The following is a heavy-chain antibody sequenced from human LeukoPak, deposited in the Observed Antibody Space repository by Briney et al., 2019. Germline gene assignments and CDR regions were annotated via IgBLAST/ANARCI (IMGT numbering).Heavy chain of an antibody. CDR3: ARAREYSSGWSTGGTGDY. CDR2: IKQDGSEE. CDR1: GFTFRSYW. J-gene: IGHJ4*02. Sequence: PGGSLRLSCAASGFTFRSYWMSWVRQAPGKGLEWVANIKQDGSEEKYVDSVKGRFTISRDNAKKSLYLQMNSLRAEDTAVYYCARAREYSSGWSTGGTGDYWGQGTLVTVSS. D-gene: IGHD6-19*01. V-gene: IGHV3-7*01.